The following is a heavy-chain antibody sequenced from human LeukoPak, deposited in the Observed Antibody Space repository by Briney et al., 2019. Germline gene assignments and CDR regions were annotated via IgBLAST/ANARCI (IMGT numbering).Heavy chain of an antibody. CDR3: ARQTGSGLFSLP. CDR1: GESLSNSN. Sequence: SETLSLTCAVYGESLSNSNWTWIRQPPGKGLEWIGEINHRGSTNYNPSLKSRVTISVNTSKDQFSLRLTSVTAADTAVYYCARQTGSGLFSLPGGQGTLVTVSS. V-gene: IGHV4-34*01. CDR2: INHRGST. J-gene: IGHJ4*02. D-gene: IGHD3/OR15-3a*01.